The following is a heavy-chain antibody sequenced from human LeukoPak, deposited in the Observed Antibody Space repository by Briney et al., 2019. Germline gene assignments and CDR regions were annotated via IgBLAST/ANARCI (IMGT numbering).Heavy chain of an antibody. D-gene: IGHD1-1*01. V-gene: IGHV3-48*04. Sequence: GGSLRLSCAASGFTFSSYSMNWVRQAPGKGLEWVSYISSSSSTIYYADSVKGRFTISRDNAKNSLYLQMNSLRAEDTAVYYCARSMEYNWNDDFNWFDPWGQGTLVTVSS. J-gene: IGHJ5*02. CDR2: ISSSSSTI. CDR1: GFTFSSYS. CDR3: ARSMEYNWNDDFNWFDP.